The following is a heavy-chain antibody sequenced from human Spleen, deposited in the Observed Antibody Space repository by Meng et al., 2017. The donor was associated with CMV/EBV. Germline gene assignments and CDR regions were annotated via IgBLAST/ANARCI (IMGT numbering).Heavy chain of an antibody. J-gene: IGHJ4*02. CDR2: INHSGST. CDR3: ARGRRVIAAAGYYFDY. Sequence: HRLHRGPRLFNPSHTLSPTLPSYGGSFCGYSVGGIPQPPGKGLEWIGEINHSGSTNYNPSLKSRVTISVDTSKNQFSLKLSSVTAADTAVYYWARGRRVIAAAGYYFDYWGQGTLVTVSS. CDR1: GGSFCGYS. D-gene: IGHD6-13*01. V-gene: IGHV4-34*01.